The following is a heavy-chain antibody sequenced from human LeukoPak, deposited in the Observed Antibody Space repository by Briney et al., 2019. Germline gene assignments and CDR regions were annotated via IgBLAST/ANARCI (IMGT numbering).Heavy chain of an antibody. Sequence: GGSLRLSCAASGFSFSSYGMHWVRQAPGKGLEWVAVIWYDGSYKYYADSVKGRFTISRDISKNTPYLQMNSLRAEDTALYYCARSLERDYHGSGTYYMNNWFDPWGQGTLVTVSS. CDR3: ARSLERDYHGSGTYYMNNWFDP. V-gene: IGHV3-33*01. J-gene: IGHJ5*02. CDR1: GFSFSSYG. D-gene: IGHD3-10*01. CDR2: IWYDGSYK.